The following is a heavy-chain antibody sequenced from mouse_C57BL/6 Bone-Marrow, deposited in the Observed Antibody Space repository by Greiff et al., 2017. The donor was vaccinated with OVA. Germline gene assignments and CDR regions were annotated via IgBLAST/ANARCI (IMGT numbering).Heavy chain of an antibody. D-gene: IGHD3-2*02. CDR3: ARQRRLLAWFAY. V-gene: IGHV1-19*01. CDR2: INPYNGGT. CDR1: GYTFTDYY. J-gene: IGHJ3*01. Sequence: EVKLQESGPVLVKPGASVKMSCKASGYTFTDYYMNWVKQSHGKSLEWIGVINPYNGGTSYNQKFKGKATLTVDKSSSTAYMELNSLTSEDSAVYYCARQRRLLAWFAYWGQGTLVTVSA.